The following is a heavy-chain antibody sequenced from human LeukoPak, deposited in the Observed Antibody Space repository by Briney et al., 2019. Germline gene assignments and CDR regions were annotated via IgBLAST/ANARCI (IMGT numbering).Heavy chain of an antibody. D-gene: IGHD4-11*01. J-gene: IGHJ4*02. CDR3: ARDDSLQYPFDY. Sequence: GGSLRLSCEASGFSLTNYGMDWVRQAPGKGLEWVSYISSSSSTIYYADSVKGRFTISRDNAKNSLYLQMNSLRAEDTAVYYCARDDSLQYPFDYWGQGTLVTVSS. V-gene: IGHV3-48*04. CDR2: ISSSSSTI. CDR1: GFSLTNYG.